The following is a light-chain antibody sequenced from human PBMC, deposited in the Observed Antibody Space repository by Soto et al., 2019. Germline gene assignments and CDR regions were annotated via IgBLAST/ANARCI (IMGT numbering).Light chain of an antibody. CDR3: HQYYKWPLT. CDR2: DAS. Sequence: EIVMTQSPATLSVSPGERATLSCRASQSAISNLAWYQQKPGQTPRLLIYDASTRATDIPARFSGSGSGTDFTLTISSLLPEDFAVYYCHQYYKWPLTFGGGTKVDIK. V-gene: IGKV3-15*01. CDR1: QSAISN. J-gene: IGKJ4*01.